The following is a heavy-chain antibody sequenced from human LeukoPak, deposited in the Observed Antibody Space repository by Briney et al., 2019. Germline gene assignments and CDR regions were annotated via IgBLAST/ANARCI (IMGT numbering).Heavy chain of an antibody. Sequence: GGSLRLSCAGSGFTFGSYSMNWVRHAPGKGLEWVSYIGHTGSITDYADTVKGRFTVSRDNAKNSLYLQMNTLRAEDTAVYYCVRDGAVVTSGSYPWRYFQYWGLGTLVTVSS. CDR2: IGHTGSIT. D-gene: IGHD3-10*01. J-gene: IGHJ1*01. CDR3: VRDGAVVTSGSYPWRYFQY. CDR1: GFTFGSYS. V-gene: IGHV3-48*04.